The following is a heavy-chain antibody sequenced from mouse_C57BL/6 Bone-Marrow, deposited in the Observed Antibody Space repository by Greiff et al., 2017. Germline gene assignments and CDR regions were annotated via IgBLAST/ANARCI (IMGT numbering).Heavy chain of an antibody. CDR2: INPSSGYT. V-gene: IGHV1-4*01. CDR3: GRSPRFAY. J-gene: IGHJ3*01. Sequence: QVHVKQSGAELARPGASVKMSCKASGYTFTSYTMHWVKQRPGQGLEWIGYINPSSGYTKYNQKFKDKATLTADKSSSTAYMQLSSLTSEDSAVYCGGRSPRFAYWGQGTLVTVSA. CDR1: GYTFTSYT.